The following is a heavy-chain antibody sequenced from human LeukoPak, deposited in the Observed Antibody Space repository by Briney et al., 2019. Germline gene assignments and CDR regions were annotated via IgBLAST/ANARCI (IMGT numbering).Heavy chain of an antibody. Sequence: GGSLRLSCAASGFTVSSNYMSWVRQAPGKGLEWVSVIYSGGSTYYADSVKGRFTISRDNSKNTLYLQMNSLSAEDTAVYYCARAAQSVYGSGFYYYYGMDVWGQGTTVTVSS. D-gene: IGHD2-15*01. J-gene: IGHJ6*02. CDR3: ARAAQSVYGSGFYYYYGMDV. V-gene: IGHV3-66*01. CDR1: GFTVSSNY. CDR2: IYSGGST.